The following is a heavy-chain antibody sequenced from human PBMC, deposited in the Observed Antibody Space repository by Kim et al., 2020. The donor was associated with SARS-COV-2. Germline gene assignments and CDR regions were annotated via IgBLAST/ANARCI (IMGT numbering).Heavy chain of an antibody. CDR1: GFTFRNYA. CDR2: ISDGGEST. V-gene: IGHV3-23*01. D-gene: IGHD3-3*01. Sequence: GGSLRLSCVASGFTFRNYAMSWVRQAPGKGLEWVSGISDGGESTYYADSVKGRFTISRDNSKNTLFLQMSSLRAEDTAVYYCAKRGFFLSASCGSFDCWGQGTLLTVSS. CDR3: AKRGFFLSASCGSFDC. J-gene: IGHJ4*02.